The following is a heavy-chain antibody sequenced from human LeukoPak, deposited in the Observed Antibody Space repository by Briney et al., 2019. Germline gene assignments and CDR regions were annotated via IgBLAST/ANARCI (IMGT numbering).Heavy chain of an antibody. CDR2: TSSSSSYI. Sequence: PGGSLRLSCAASGFTFSSYRMNWVRRAPGKGLEWVSSTSSSSSYIYYADSVKGGFTIYRDNAKNSLYLQMNSLRAEDTAVYYCAREGSGVAGHFDYWGQGTLVTVSS. CDR3: AREGSGVAGHFDY. V-gene: IGHV3-21*01. CDR1: GFTFSSYR. J-gene: IGHJ4*02. D-gene: IGHD6-19*01.